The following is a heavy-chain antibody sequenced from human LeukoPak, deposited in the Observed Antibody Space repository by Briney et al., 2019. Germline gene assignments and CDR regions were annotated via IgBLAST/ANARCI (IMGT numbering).Heavy chain of an antibody. D-gene: IGHD6-13*01. CDR1: GFTFDVYA. CDR2: ISWNSGSI. Sequence: PGGSLRLSCAAPGFTFDVYAMHWVRQAPGKGREWVSGISWNSGSIGYADSVKGRFTISRDNSKNTLYLQVNSLRAEDTAVYYCAKVGSGYSSSWYHDYWGQGTLVTVSS. V-gene: IGHV3-9*01. CDR3: AKVGSGYSSSWYHDY. J-gene: IGHJ4*02.